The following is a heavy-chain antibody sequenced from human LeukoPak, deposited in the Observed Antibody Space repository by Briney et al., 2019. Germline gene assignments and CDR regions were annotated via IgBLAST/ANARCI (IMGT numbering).Heavy chain of an antibody. Sequence: GASVKVSCKASGYTFTIYGICWVRQAPGQGLEWMGWISGDNGSTNYAQKLQGRVTMTTDTSTTTAYMELRSLRSDDSAIYYCAREDTRRGSRGYFDYWGQGTLVTVSS. J-gene: IGHJ4*02. V-gene: IGHV1-18*01. CDR2: ISGDNGST. CDR1: GYTFTIYG. D-gene: IGHD2-2*01. CDR3: AREDTRRGSRGYFDY.